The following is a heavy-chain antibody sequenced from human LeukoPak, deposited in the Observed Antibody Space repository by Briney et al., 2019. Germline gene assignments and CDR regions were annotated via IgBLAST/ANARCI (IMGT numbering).Heavy chain of an antibody. D-gene: IGHD3-22*01. Sequence: GGSLRLSCAASGFTFSDHYMDWVRQAPGKGLEWAGRTRNKANSYTTEYAASVKGRFTISRDDSKNSLYLQMNSLKTEDTAVYYCARGGYYDSSGYPVDYWGQGTLVTVSS. V-gene: IGHV3-72*01. CDR1: GFTFSDHY. J-gene: IGHJ4*02. CDR3: ARGGYYDSSGYPVDY. CDR2: TRNKANSYTT.